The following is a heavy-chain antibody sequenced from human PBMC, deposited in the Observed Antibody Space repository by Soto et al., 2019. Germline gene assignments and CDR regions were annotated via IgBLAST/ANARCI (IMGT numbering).Heavy chain of an antibody. CDR3: ARERRYYDSSGYYYPSGMDV. CDR1: GGSISSYY. Sequence: SETLSLTCTVSGGSISSYYWSWIRQPAGKGLEWIGRIYTSGSTNYNPSLKSRVTMSVDTSKNQFSLKLSSVTAADTAVYYYARERRYYDSSGYYYPSGMDVWGQGTTVTVSS. V-gene: IGHV4-4*07. J-gene: IGHJ6*02. D-gene: IGHD3-22*01. CDR2: IYTSGST.